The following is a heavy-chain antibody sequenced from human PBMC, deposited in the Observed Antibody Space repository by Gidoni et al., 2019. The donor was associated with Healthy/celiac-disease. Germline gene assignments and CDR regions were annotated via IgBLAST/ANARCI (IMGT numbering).Heavy chain of an antibody. Sequence: QVTLKESGPVLVKPPETLPLTCPVSAFSLSNARMGVSCIRQPPGKALEWLAHIFSNDEKSYSTALKSRLTIFKDTFKSQVVLTMTNMEPVETATYCCARITGTGGPYFDYWGQGTLVTVSS. CDR2: IFSNDEK. V-gene: IGHV2-26*01. CDR1: AFSLSNARMG. CDR3: ARITGTGGPYFDY. D-gene: IGHD7-27*01. J-gene: IGHJ4*02.